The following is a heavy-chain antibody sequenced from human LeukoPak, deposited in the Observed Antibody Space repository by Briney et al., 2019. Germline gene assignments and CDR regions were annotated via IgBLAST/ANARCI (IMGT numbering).Heavy chain of an antibody. D-gene: IGHD6-19*01. CDR1: GFTFIIYA. J-gene: IGHJ3*02. CDR3: AKGAGSDAFDI. CDR2: ISYSGGST. V-gene: IGHV3-23*01. Sequence: GGSLRLSCAASGFTFIIYAMSWVRQAPGKGLEWVSAISYSGGSTHYADSVKGRFTISRDNSKNTLYLQMNSLRAEDTAVYYCAKGAGSDAFDIWGQGTMVTVSS.